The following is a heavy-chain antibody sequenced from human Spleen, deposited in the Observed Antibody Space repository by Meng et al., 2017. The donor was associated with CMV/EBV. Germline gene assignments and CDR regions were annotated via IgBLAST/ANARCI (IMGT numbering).Heavy chain of an antibody. Sequence: FTFSAYSMNWFRQAPGKGLEWVSAISASSTYRYSADSVKGRFTISRDNAKSLLFLQMNSLGAEDTAVYYCARDLHWEGDNKKYFFDYWGQGALVTVSS. J-gene: IGHJ4*02. D-gene: IGHD7-27*01. CDR1: FTFSAYS. CDR2: ISASSTYR. V-gene: IGHV3-21*01. CDR3: ARDLHWEGDNKKYFFDY.